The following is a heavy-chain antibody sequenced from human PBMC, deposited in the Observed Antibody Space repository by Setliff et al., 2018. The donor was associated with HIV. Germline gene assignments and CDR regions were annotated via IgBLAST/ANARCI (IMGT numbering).Heavy chain of an antibody. CDR2: INHSGST. CDR1: GVSIPTNY. V-gene: IGHV4-34*01. CDR3: ASASRMTATSYP. Sequence: SETLSLTCNISGVSIPTNYWSWIRQPPGKGLEWIGEINHSGSTNYNPSLKSRVTISVDTSKNQFSLKLTSVTAADTAVYYCASASRMTATSYPWGQGTLVTVSS. D-gene: IGHD4-4*01. J-gene: IGHJ5*02.